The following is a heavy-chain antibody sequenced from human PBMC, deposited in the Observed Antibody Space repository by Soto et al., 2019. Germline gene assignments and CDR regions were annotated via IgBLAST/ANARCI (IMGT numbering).Heavy chain of an antibody. J-gene: IGHJ4*02. CDR1: GVSISSSSYY. V-gene: IGHV4-39*01. D-gene: IGHD6-19*01. CDR2: IYYSGST. CDR3: ARRVVAGSDY. Sequence: SETLSLTCTVSGVSISSSSYYWGWIRQPPGKGLEWIGSIYYSGSTYYNPSLKGRVTISVDTSKNQFSLKLSSVTAADTAVYYCARRVVAGSDYWGQGTLVTVSS.